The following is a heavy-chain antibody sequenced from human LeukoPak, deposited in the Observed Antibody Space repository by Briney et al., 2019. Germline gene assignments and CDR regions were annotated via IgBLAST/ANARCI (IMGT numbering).Heavy chain of an antibody. CDR1: GGSISSGGYS. Sequence: SETLSLTCAVSGGSISSGGYSWSWIRQPPGKGLEWIGYIYYSGSTYYNPSLKSRVTISVDTSKNQFSLKLSSVTAADTAVYYCARVRRVVGAFDYWGQGTLVTVSS. V-gene: IGHV4-30-4*07. J-gene: IGHJ4*02. CDR3: ARVRRVVGAFDY. CDR2: IYYSGST. D-gene: IGHD1-26*01.